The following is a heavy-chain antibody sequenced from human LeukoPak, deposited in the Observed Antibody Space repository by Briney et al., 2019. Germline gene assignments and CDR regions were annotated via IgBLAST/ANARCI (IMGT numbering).Heavy chain of an antibody. CDR1: GDSVSSNSAA. V-gene: IGHV6-1*01. CDR3: ARGADFWSGYYLSYYYYMDV. D-gene: IGHD3-3*01. J-gene: IGHJ6*03. CDR2: TYYRSKWYN. Sequence: SQTLSLTCAISGDSVSSNSAAWNWIRQSPSRGLEWLGRTYYRSKWYNDYAVSVKSRITINPDTSKNQFSLQLNSVTPEDTAVYYCARGADFWSGYYLSYYYYMDVWGKGTTVTVSS.